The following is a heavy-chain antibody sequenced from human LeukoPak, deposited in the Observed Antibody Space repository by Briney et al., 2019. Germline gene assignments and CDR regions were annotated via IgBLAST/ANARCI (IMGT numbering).Heavy chain of an antibody. Sequence: GGSLRLSCAASGFTFSSYAMHWVRQAPGKGLEWVAVISYDGSNKYYADSVKGRFTISRDNSKNTLYLQMNSLRAEDTAVYYCARDRYVVVTAIYGYWGQGTLVTVSS. CDR3: ARDRYVVVTAIYGY. V-gene: IGHV3-30*04. CDR1: GFTFSSYA. J-gene: IGHJ4*02. D-gene: IGHD2-21*02. CDR2: ISYDGSNK.